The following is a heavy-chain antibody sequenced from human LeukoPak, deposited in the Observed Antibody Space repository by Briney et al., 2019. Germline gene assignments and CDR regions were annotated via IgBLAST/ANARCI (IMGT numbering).Heavy chain of an antibody. V-gene: IGHV3-33*01. D-gene: IGHD1-26*01. Sequence: GRSLTLSCAAPGLAFNTHGMLWTRQAPGRGREEVAVVLDYGETRYYTDSVKGRFTISRDNSMYTLYLQMSSLRVEDTAMYLCTRDGPSREFDLWGRGTMVTVSS. CDR2: VLDYGETR. CDR3: TRDGPSREFDL. CDR1: GLAFNTHG. J-gene: IGHJ2*01.